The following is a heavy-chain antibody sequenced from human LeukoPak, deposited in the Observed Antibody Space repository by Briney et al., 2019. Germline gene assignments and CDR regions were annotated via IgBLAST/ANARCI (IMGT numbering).Heavy chain of an antibody. J-gene: IGHJ3*01. CDR1: GGSVSSGSYY. CDR3: ARPAERGYSYGLDF. Sequence: SETLSLTCIVSGGSVSSGSYYWSWIRQPPGKGLEWIGYIYYSGSTNYNPSLKSRVTISLDTSKNQVSLNLSSVTAADTAVYYCARPAERGYSYGLDFWGPGTMVTVSS. V-gene: IGHV4-61*01. D-gene: IGHD5-18*01. CDR2: IYYSGST.